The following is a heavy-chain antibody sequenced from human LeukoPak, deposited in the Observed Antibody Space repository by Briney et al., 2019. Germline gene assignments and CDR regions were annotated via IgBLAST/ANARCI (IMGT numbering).Heavy chain of an antibody. J-gene: IGHJ4*02. CDR2: IYTSGNT. CDR1: GGSISSYY. Sequence: SETLSLTCTVSGGSISSYYWSWIRQPAGKRLEWIGRIYTSGNTNYNPSLKSRVTMLLDTSKNQFSLKLSSVTAADTAVYYCARGVAGNGYYFDYWGQGTLVTVSS. V-gene: IGHV4-4*07. D-gene: IGHD6-19*01. CDR3: ARGVAGNGYYFDY.